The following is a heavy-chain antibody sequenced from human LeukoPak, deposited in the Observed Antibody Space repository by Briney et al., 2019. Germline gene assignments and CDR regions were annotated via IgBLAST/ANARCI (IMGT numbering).Heavy chain of an antibody. V-gene: IGHV1-3*01. CDR3: ARDHRTESDGCYFVNELWYFDL. CDR1: GYSFRNYG. J-gene: IGHJ2*01. D-gene: IGHD3-22*01. Sequence: GASVKVSCKASGYSFRNYGMHWVRQALGQRLEWMGWINPTNEKTKYSEKFQGRVTISRDTGASTVYMELSSLRSEDTAVYYCARDHRTESDGCYFVNELWYFDLWGRGTLVTVSS. CDR2: INPTNEKT.